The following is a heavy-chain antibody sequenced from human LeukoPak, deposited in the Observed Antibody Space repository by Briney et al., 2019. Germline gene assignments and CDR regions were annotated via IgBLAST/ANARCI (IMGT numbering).Heavy chain of an antibody. CDR2: IRYDGSNK. D-gene: IGHD3-22*01. CDR3: AKDYYDSSGYDTPLDY. Sequence: GGSLRLSCAASGFTFSRYGMHWVRQAPGKGLEWVAFIRYDGSNKYYADSVKGRFTISRDNSKNTLYLQMNSLRAEDTAVYYCAKDYYDSSGYDTPLDYWGQGTLVTVSS. V-gene: IGHV3-30*02. CDR1: GFTFSRYG. J-gene: IGHJ4*02.